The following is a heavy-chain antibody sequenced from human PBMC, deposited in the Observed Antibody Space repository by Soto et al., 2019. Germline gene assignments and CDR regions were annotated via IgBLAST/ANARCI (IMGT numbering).Heavy chain of an antibody. D-gene: IGHD4-17*01. CDR2: IYYSGST. Sequence: KPSETLSLTCTVSGGSISSSSYYWGWIRQPPGKGLEWIGSIYYSGSTYYNPSLKSRVTISVDTSKNQFSLKLSSVTAADTAVYYCARHVDLDYAYYYYGMDVWGQGTTVTVS. CDR3: ARHVDLDYAYYYYGMDV. CDR1: GGSISSSSYY. J-gene: IGHJ6*02. V-gene: IGHV4-39*01.